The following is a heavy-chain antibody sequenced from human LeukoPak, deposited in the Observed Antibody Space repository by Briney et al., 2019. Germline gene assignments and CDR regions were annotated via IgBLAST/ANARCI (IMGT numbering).Heavy chain of an antibody. CDR2: IYHSGST. V-gene: IGHV4-59*01. Sequence: SETLSLTCTLSGRSISTYYWSWIRQPPRKGLEWIGYIYHSGSTNYNPSLKSRVTISVDTSKNQFSLKLSSVTAADTAVYYCARGGGYASPIGYWGQGALVTVSS. CDR3: ARGGGYASPIGY. J-gene: IGHJ4*02. D-gene: IGHD5-12*01. CDR1: GRSISTYY.